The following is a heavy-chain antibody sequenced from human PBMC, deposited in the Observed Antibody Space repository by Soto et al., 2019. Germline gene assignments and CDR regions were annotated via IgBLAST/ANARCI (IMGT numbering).Heavy chain of an antibody. D-gene: IGHD6-6*01. CDR2: INPSGGST. Sequence: GASVKVCCKASVYTFNSYYMHWVRQAHKQGLEWMGIINPSGGSTSYAQKFQGRVTMTRDTSTSTVYMELSSLRSEDTAVYYCARGPDQRVSHSSSWFDPWGQGTLVTVSS. CDR1: VYTFNSYY. J-gene: IGHJ5*02. V-gene: IGHV1-46*02. CDR3: ARGPDQRVSHSSSWFDP.